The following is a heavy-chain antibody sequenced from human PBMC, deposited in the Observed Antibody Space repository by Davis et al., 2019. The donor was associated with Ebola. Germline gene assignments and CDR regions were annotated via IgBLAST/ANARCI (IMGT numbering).Heavy chain of an antibody. CDR2: IYSGGST. J-gene: IGHJ3*02. D-gene: IGHD3-10*01. V-gene: IGHV3-53*01. CDR1: GFTVSSNY. Sequence: GESLKISCAASGFTVSSNYMSWVRQAPGKGLEWVSTIYSGGSTYYADSVKGRFTISRDNSKNTLYLQMNSLRAGDTAVYYCARAMVQGDDAFDIWGQGTMVTVSS. CDR3: ARAMVQGDDAFDI.